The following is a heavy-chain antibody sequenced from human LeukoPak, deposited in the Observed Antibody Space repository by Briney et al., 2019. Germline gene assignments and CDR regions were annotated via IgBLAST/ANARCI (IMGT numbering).Heavy chain of an antibody. CDR3: TSGMITFGGVIDQPFDY. J-gene: IGHJ4*02. CDR1: GFTFGDYA. Sequence: PGGSLRLSCTASGFTFGDYAMSWVRQAPGKGLEWVGFIRSKAYGGTTEYAASVKGRFTISRDDSKSIAYLQMNSLKTEDTAVYYCTSGMITFGGVIDQPFDYWGQGTLVTVSS. V-gene: IGHV3-49*04. CDR2: IRSKAYGGTT. D-gene: IGHD3-16*02.